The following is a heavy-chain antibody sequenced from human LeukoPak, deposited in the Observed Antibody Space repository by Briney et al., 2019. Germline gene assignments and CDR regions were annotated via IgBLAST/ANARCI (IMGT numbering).Heavy chain of an antibody. Sequence: SGGSLRLSCAASGFTFSDYYMSWIRQAPGKGLEWVSYISSSSSYTNYADSVKGRFTISRDNAKNSLYLQMNSLRAEDSAVYYCVKRSDYGDSGNYFDYWGQGTPVTVSS. CDR3: VKRSDYGDSGNYFDY. D-gene: IGHD4-17*01. V-gene: IGHV3-11*03. J-gene: IGHJ4*02. CDR1: GFTFSDYY. CDR2: ISSSSSYT.